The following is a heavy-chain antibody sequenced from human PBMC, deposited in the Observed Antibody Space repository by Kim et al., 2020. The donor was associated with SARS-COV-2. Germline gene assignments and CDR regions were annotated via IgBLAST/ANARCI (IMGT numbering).Heavy chain of an antibody. V-gene: IGHV3-20*01. J-gene: IGHJ4*02. CDR2: INWNGGST. CDR3: ARVTYYYDSSGYSKGLYYFDY. Sequence: GGSLRLSCAASGFTFDDYGMSWVRQAPGKGLEWVSGINWNGGSTGYADSVKGRFTISRDNAKNSLYLQMNSLRAEDTALYHCARVTYYYDSSGYSKGLYYFDYWGQGTLVTVSS. D-gene: IGHD3-22*01. CDR1: GFTFDDYG.